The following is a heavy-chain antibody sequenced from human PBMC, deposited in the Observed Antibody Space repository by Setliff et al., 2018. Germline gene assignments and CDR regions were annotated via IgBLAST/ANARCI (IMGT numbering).Heavy chain of an antibody. D-gene: IGHD6-19*01. J-gene: IGHJ4*02. CDR3: TTGYISGYYIGH. V-gene: IGHV3-15*01. Sequence: HGESLKISCAAPELIFSHTWMNWVRQAPGKGLEWVGRIKGQTDGGTTDYAAPVKGRFSISRDDSKNTVYLQMNSLKTEDTAVYYCTTGYISGYYIGHWGLGTLVTVSS. CDR2: IKGQTDGGTT. CDR1: ELIFSHTW.